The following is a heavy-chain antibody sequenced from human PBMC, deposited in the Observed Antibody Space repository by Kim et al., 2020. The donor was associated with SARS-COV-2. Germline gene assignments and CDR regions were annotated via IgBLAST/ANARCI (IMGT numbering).Heavy chain of an antibody. Sequence: ASVKVSCKVSGYTLTELSMHWVRQAPGKGLEWMGGFDPEDGETIYAQKFQGRVTMTEDTSTDTAYMELSSLRSEDTAVYYCATALLGSGSYYNSYYYGMDVWGQGTTVTVSS. J-gene: IGHJ6*02. CDR1: GYTLTELS. CDR2: FDPEDGET. V-gene: IGHV1-24*01. CDR3: ATALLGSGSYYNSYYYGMDV. D-gene: IGHD3-10*01.